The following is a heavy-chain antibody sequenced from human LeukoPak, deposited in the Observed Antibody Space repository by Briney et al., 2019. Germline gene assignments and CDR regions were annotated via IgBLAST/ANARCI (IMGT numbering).Heavy chain of an antibody. CDR3: ARVPSSGYSSGWYSY. J-gene: IGHJ4*02. V-gene: IGHV3-21*01. CDR2: ISSSSSYM. CDR1: GFTFSSYS. D-gene: IGHD6-19*01. Sequence: GGSLRLSCAASGFTFSSYSMNWVRQAPGKGLEWVSSISSSSSYMYYADSVKGRFTISRDNAKNSLYLQMNSLRAEDTAVYYCARVPSSGYSSGWYSYWGQGTLVTVSS.